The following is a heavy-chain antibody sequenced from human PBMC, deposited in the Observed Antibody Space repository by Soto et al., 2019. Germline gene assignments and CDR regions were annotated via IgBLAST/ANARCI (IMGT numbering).Heavy chain of an antibody. D-gene: IGHD5-18*01. J-gene: IGHJ5*02. CDR2: IIPIFGTA. Sequence: SVKVSCKASGGTFRSYAISWVRQAPGQGLEWMGGIIPIFGTANYAQKFQGRVTITADESTSTAYMELSSLRSEDTAVYYCARDGTRGYCYRWFDPWGHGTLVTVSS. V-gene: IGHV1-69*13. CDR3: ARDGTRGYCYRWFDP. CDR1: GGTFRSYA.